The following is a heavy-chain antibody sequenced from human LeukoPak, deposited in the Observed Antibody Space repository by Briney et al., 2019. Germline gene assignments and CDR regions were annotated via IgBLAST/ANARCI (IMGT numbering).Heavy chain of an antibody. CDR3: ARQPLVRDCGGDCEFDY. CDR2: IYPGDSNT. D-gene: IGHD2-21*02. V-gene: IGHV5-51*01. CDR1: GYSFSNYW. Sequence: GESLKISCKGSGYSFSNYWIGWVRQMPGKGLEWMGIIYPGDSNTRYSPSFQGQATISADKSISTAYLQWTSLKASDTAIYYCARQPLVRDCGGDCEFDYWGQGTRVSVSS. J-gene: IGHJ4*02.